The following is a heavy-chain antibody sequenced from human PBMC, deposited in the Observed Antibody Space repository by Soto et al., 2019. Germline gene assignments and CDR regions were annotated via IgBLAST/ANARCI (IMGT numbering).Heavy chain of an antibody. V-gene: IGHV3-66*04. CDR2: ILGGSTT. CDR1: GFSFSSYT. Sequence: PGGSLRLSCAASGFSFSSYTMNWVRQAPGNGLEWVSGILGGSTTYYADSVKGRFTISRDNSKNTLYLQMNSLRAEDTAVYYCARQQGSYYFDYWGQGALVTVSS. J-gene: IGHJ4*02. D-gene: IGHD1-26*01. CDR3: ARQQGSYYFDY.